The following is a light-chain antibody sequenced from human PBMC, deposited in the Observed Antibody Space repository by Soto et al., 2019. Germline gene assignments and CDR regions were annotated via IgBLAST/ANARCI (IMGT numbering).Light chain of an antibody. Sequence: EIVLTQSPATLSLSPGERATLSCRASQSVSSDLAWYQQKPGQAPRLLVYGPSTRATGIPARFSGSGSGTEFPLTISSLQSEDFAVYYCQQYNNWPPSITFGQGTRLEIK. J-gene: IGKJ5*01. CDR3: QQYNNWPPSIT. CDR1: QSVSSD. V-gene: IGKV3-15*01. CDR2: GPS.